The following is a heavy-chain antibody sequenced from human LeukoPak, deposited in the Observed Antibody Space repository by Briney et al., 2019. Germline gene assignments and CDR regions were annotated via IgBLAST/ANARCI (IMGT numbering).Heavy chain of an antibody. CDR1: GFTFSSYA. CDR3: AKTFIAVANPIDY. D-gene: IGHD6-19*01. Sequence: GGSLRLSCAASGFTFSSYAMSWVRQAPGKGLEWVSVISGGGTSTYYADSVKGRFTISKDNSRNTLYLQMNSLRAEDTAVYYCAKTFIAVANPIDYWGQGNLVTVSS. CDR2: ISGGGTST. V-gene: IGHV3-23*01. J-gene: IGHJ4*02.